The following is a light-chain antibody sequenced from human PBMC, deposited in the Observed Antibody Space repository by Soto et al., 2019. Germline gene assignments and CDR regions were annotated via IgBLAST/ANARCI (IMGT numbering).Light chain of an antibody. V-gene: IGKV1-8*01. CDR3: QQYNSYSWR. Sequence: AIRMTQSPSSFTASTGDRVTITCRASQGISSYLAWYQQKPGKAPKLLIYAASTLQSGVPSRFRGSGSGTEFTLTISSLQPDDFATYYCQQYNSYSWRFGQGTKVDIK. J-gene: IGKJ1*01. CDR1: QGISSY. CDR2: AAS.